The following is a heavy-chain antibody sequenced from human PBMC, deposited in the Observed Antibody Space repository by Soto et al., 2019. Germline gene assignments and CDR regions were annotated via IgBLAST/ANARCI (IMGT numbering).Heavy chain of an antibody. Sequence: EVQLLESGGGLVQPGGSLRLSCTASQFTFSHYAMGWVRQAPGKGLEWVSLISGAGGSTNYADSVKGRFALSRDNSENTLYLKMNSLSAEDTAVYYCAKGRPPFDLWGRGTLVIVS. V-gene: IGHV3-23*01. J-gene: IGHJ2*01. CDR3: AKGRPPFDL. CDR1: QFTFSHYA. CDR2: ISGAGGST. D-gene: IGHD6-6*01.